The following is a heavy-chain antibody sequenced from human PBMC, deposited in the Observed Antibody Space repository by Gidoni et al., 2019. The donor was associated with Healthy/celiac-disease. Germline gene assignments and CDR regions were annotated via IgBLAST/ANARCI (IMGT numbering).Heavy chain of an antibody. D-gene: IGHD3-10*01. CDR1: GFTFSSYS. CDR3: ARDPESYGAGRFDY. CDR2: ISSSSSTI. J-gene: IGHJ4*02. V-gene: IGHV3-48*01. Sequence: EVQLVESGGGLVQPGGSLRLSCAASGFTFSSYSMNWVRQAPGKGLEWVSYISSSSSTIYYADSVKGRFTISRDNAKNSLYLQMNSLRAEDTAVYYCARDPESYGAGRFDYWGQGTLVTVSS.